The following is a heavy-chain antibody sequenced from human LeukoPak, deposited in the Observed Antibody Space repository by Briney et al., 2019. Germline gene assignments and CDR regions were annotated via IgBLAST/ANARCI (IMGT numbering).Heavy chain of an antibody. CDR2: ISWNSGSI. V-gene: IGHV3-9*01. CDR1: GFTFDDYA. CDR3: AKDKGSRGWYGFGGMDV. J-gene: IGHJ6*02. Sequence: PGGSLRLSCAASGFTFDDYAMLWVRQAPGKGLEWVSGISWNSGSIGYADSVKGRFTISRDNAKNSLYLQMNSLRAEDTALYYCAKDKGSRGWYGFGGMDVWGQGTTVTVSS. D-gene: IGHD6-19*01.